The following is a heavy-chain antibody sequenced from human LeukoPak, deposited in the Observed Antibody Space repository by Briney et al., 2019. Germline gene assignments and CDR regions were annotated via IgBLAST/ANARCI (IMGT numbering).Heavy chain of an antibody. J-gene: IGHJ3*02. CDR3: ARDTGRETYYDFWSGNSGAFDI. D-gene: IGHD3-3*01. CDR2: IIPILGIA. Sequence: SVKVSCKASGGTFSSYAISWVRQAPGQGLEWMGRIIPILGIANYAQKFQGRVTITADKSTSTAYMELSSLRSEDTAVYYCARDTGRETYYDFWSGNSGAFDIWGQGTMVTVSS. V-gene: IGHV1-69*04. CDR1: GGTFSSYA.